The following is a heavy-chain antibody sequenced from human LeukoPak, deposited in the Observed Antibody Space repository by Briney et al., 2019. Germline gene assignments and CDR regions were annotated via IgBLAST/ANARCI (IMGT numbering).Heavy chain of an antibody. CDR2: MNPNSGNT. J-gene: IGHJ4*02. Sequence: ASVKVSCKASGYTFTSYDINWVRQATGQGREWMGWMNPNSGNTGYAQKFQGRVTITRNTSISTAYMELSSLRSEDTAVYYCARGCGHSSSSDYWGQGTLVTVSS. V-gene: IGHV1-8*03. CDR1: GYTFTSYD. D-gene: IGHD6-6*01. CDR3: ARGCGHSSSSDY.